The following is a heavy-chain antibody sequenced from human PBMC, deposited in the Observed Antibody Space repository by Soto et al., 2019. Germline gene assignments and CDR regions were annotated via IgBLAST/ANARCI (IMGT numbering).Heavy chain of an antibody. J-gene: IGHJ6*03. V-gene: IGHV3-13*01. D-gene: IGHD2-15*01. CDR1: GFTFSSYD. Sequence: EVQLVESGGGLVQPGGSLRLSCAASGFTFSSYDMHWVRQATGTGMEWVSAIGTAGDTYYPGSVKGRFTISRENAKNSLYLQMNSLRAGDTAVYYCARAEAGYCSGGSCSKGYYYYYMDVWGKGTTVTVSS. CDR3: ARAEAGYCSGGSCSKGYYYYYMDV. CDR2: IGTAGDT.